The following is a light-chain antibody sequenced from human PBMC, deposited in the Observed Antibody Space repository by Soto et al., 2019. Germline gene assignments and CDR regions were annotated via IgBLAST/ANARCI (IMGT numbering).Light chain of an antibody. CDR1: NIDIGAYNF. CDR2: GVS. J-gene: IGLJ1*01. CDR3: SSYISSSTPYV. Sequence: SALTQPASVSGSPGQSITISCTGTNIDIGAYNFVSWYKHHPGKAPKLIIFGVSDRPSGVSDRFSGSKSGNTASLTISGLQAEDEADYYCSSYISSSTPYVFGTGTKVTVL. V-gene: IGLV2-14*03.